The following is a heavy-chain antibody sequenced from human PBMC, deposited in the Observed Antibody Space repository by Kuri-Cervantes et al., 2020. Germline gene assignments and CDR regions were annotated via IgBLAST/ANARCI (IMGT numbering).Heavy chain of an antibody. CDR3: ARCCDSSGYYYDY. D-gene: IGHD3-22*01. V-gene: IGHV4-34*01. CDR2: INHSGST. Sequence: SETLSLTCAVYGGSFSGYYWSWIRQPLGKGLEWIGEINHSGSTNYNPSLKSRVTISVDTSKNQFSLKLSSVTAADTAVYYCARCCDSSGYYYDYWGQGTLVTVSS. J-gene: IGHJ4*02. CDR1: GGSFSGYY.